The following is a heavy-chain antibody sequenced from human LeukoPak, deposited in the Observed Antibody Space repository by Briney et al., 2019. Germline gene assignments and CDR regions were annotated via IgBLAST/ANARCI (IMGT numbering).Heavy chain of an antibody. V-gene: IGHV3-74*01. D-gene: IGHD3-3*01. CDR1: GFTFSSYW. Sequence: TGGSLRLSCAASGFTFSSYWMHWVRQAPGKGLVWVSRINSDGSSTSYADSVKGRFTISSDNAKNTLYLQMNSLRAEDTAVYYCANYDFWSGYFFYWGQGTLVTVSS. CDR3: ANYDFWSGYFFY. CDR2: INSDGSST. J-gene: IGHJ4*02.